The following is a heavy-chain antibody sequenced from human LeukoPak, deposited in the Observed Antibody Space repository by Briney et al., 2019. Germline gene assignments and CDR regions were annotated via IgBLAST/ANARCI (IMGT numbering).Heavy chain of an antibody. CDR3: ARHLNSIFGVVTPDY. D-gene: IGHD3-3*01. V-gene: IGHV4-39*01. CDR1: GGSISSSSYY. J-gene: IGHJ4*02. CDR2: IYYSGST. Sequence: SETLSLTCTVSGGSISSSSYYWGWIRQPPGKGLEWIGRIYYSGSTYYNPSLKSRVTISVDTSKNQFSLKLSSVPAADTAVYYFARHLNSIFGVVTPDYWGQGTLVTVSS.